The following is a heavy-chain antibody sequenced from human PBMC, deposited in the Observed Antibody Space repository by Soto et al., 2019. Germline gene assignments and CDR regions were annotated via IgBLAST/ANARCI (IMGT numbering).Heavy chain of an antibody. CDR2: ISGSGGST. D-gene: IGHD3-22*01. Sequence: GGSLRLSCAASGFTFSSYAMSWVRQAPGKGLEWVSGISGSGGSTNYADSVKGRFTISRDNSKNTLYLQMNSLRAEDTAVYYCAKHDYDSSGPGAFDYWGQGTLVTVPS. CDR3: AKHDYDSSGPGAFDY. J-gene: IGHJ4*02. V-gene: IGHV3-23*01. CDR1: GFTFSSYA.